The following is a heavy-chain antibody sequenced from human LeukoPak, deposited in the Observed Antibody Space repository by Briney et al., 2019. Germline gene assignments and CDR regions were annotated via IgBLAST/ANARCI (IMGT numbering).Heavy chain of an antibody. V-gene: IGHV3-74*03. J-gene: IGHJ2*01. D-gene: IGHD2-21*02. CDR2: FNSDGTNA. CDR3: ATNSRGAYCGGDCYWYWYFDL. Sequence: GGSLILSCTASEFTFNNHWIHWVRQAPGKGLVWVSCFNSDGTNAADADSVKGRFTISRDNAKNTVYLQMNSLRDEDTAVYYCATNSRGAYCGGDCYWYWYFDLWGRGTLVTVSS. CDR1: EFTFNNHW.